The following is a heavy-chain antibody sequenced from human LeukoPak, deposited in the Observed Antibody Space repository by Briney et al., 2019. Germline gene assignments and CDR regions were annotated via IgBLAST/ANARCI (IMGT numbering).Heavy chain of an antibody. J-gene: IGHJ4*02. CDR2: IEWDGSNQ. Sequence: GGSLRLSCAASGFTFSSVGMHWVRQAPGKGLEWVAFIEWDGSNQYYASSVKGRSTFSRDNSKNTLYLQMDSLRPEDTAVYYCAKGFRYHFDYWGQGSLVTVSS. CDR3: AKGFRYHFDY. D-gene: IGHD1-14*01. V-gene: IGHV3-30*02. CDR1: GFTFSSVG.